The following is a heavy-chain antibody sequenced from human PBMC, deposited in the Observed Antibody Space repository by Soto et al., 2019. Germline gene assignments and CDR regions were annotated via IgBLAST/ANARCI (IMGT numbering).Heavy chain of an antibody. CDR2: IYYSGST. CDR3: ARAYDYVWGSYRPTCFDY. D-gene: IGHD3-16*02. Sequence: SETLSLTCTVSGGSISSGGYYWSWIRQHPGKGLEWIGYIYYSGSTYYNPSLKSRVTISVDASKNQFSLKLSSVTAADTAVHYCARAYDYVWGSYRPTCFDYWGQGTLVTVSS. V-gene: IGHV4-31*03. J-gene: IGHJ4*02. CDR1: GGSISSGGYY.